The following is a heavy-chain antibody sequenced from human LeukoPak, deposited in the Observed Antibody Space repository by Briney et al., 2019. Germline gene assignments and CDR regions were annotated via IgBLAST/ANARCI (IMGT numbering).Heavy chain of an antibody. CDR1: GYTFTSYG. CDR3: ARGPFGYYYYYYMDV. D-gene: IGHD3-3*01. V-gene: IGHV1-18*01. CDR2: ISAYNGNT. J-gene: IGHJ6*03. Sequence: ASVKVSCKASGYTFTSYGISWVRQAPGQGLEWMGWISAYNGNTNYAQKFQGRVTITADESTSTAYMELSSLRSEDTAVYYCARGPFGYYYYYYMDVWGKGTTVTVSS.